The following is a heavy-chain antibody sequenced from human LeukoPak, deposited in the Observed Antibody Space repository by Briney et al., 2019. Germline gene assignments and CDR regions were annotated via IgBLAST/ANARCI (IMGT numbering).Heavy chain of an antibody. Sequence: PGGSLRLSCAASGFTFSSYAMHWVRQAPGKGLEWVAVISYDGSNKYYADSVKGRFTISRDNAKNSLYLQMNSLRDEDTAVYYCARVSCGGDCNNLLWYFDLWGRGALVTVSS. CDR2: ISYDGSNK. J-gene: IGHJ2*01. CDR1: GFTFSSYA. D-gene: IGHD2-21*02. CDR3: ARVSCGGDCNNLLWYFDL. V-gene: IGHV3-30-3*01.